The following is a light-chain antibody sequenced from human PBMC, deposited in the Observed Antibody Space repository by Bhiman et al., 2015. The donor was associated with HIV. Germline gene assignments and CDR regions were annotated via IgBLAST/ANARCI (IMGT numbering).Light chain of an antibody. CDR1: SSDVGDYNY. CDR3: SSYTSSNTYV. V-gene: IGLV2-14*01. Sequence: QSALTQPASVSGSPGQSITISCTGTSSDVGDYNYVSWYQQHPGKAPKVMIYDVSKRPSGVSNRFSGSKSGNTASLIISGLQAEDEADYYCSSYTSSNTYVFGSGTKVTVL. J-gene: IGLJ1*01. CDR2: DVS.